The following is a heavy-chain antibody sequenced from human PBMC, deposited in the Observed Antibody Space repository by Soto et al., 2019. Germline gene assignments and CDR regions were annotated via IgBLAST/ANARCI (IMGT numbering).Heavy chain of an antibody. D-gene: IGHD2-15*01. V-gene: IGHV3-23*01. CDR2: ISGSGGST. CDR1: GFTFSSYA. J-gene: IGHJ6*02. CDR3: ARDQGGYCSGGSRSRPGPYYYGMDV. Sequence: HPGGSLRLSCAASGFTFSSYAMSWVRRAPGKGLEWVSAISGSGGSTYYADSVKGRFTISRDNSKNTLYLQMNSLRAEDTAVYYCARDQGGYCSGGSRSRPGPYYYGMDVWGQGTRVTVSS.